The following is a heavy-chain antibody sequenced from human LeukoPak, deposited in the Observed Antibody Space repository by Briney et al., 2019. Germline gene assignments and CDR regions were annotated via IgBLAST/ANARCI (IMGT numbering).Heavy chain of an antibody. D-gene: IGHD6-19*01. CDR1: GGSISSGDYY. CDR3: ARDRMEVVAGTYYYYGMDV. CDR2: IYYSGST. J-gene: IGHJ6*02. Sequence: SETLSLTCTVSGGSISSGDYYWSWIRQPPGKGLEWIGYIYYSGSTYYNPSLKSRVTISVDTSKNQFSLKLSSVTAADTAVYYCARDRMEVVAGTYYYYGMDVWGQGTTVTVSS. V-gene: IGHV4-30-4*01.